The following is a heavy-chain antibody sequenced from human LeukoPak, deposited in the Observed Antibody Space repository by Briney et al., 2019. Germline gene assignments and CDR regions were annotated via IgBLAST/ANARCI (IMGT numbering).Heavy chain of an antibody. Sequence: SETLSLTCTVSGGSISSFYWSWIRQPPGKGLEWIGYIYYSGSTNYNPSLKSRVDISVDTSKNQFSLKLSSVTAADTAVYYCARGYFYDGSGYPPHFDYWGQGTLVTVSS. D-gene: IGHD3-22*01. J-gene: IGHJ4*02. CDR1: GGSISSFY. CDR2: IYYSGST. V-gene: IGHV4-59*08. CDR3: ARGYFYDGSGYPPHFDY.